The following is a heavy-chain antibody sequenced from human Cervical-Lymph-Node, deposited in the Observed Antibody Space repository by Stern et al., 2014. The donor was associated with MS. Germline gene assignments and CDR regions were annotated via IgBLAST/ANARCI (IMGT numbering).Heavy chain of an antibody. CDR3: ARDKGYTSSLGYWFDP. V-gene: IGHV4-4*02. CDR1: GGSVISGNW. CDR2: IFHSETT. J-gene: IGHJ5*02. D-gene: IGHD6-19*01. Sequence: QVQLLESGPGLVKPSGTLSLTCAVSGGSVISGNWWSWVRQPPGKGLEWIGEIFHSETTNFNPSFKSRVTISIDKSQNQFSLKLTSVTAADTAVYYCARDKGYTSSLGYWFDPWGQGTLVTVSS.